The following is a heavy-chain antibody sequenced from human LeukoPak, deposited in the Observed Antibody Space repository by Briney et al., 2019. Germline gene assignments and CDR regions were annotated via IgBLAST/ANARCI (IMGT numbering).Heavy chain of an antibody. CDR1: GYSFSIFG. CDR3: ARAGATETTHFDY. V-gene: IGHV1-18*01. Sequence: ASVKVSCKASGYSFSIFGMTRVRQAPGQGLEWMGWISASSGNTNYAQKLQGRVTMTTDTSTNTAYMELRSLKSDDTAVYYCARAGATETTHFDYWGQGTLVTVSS. D-gene: IGHD4-17*01. CDR2: ISASSGNT. J-gene: IGHJ4*02.